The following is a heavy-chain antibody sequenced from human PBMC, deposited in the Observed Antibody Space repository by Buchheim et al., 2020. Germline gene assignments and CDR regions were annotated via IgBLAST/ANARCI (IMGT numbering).Heavy chain of an antibody. V-gene: IGHV1-8*01. CDR2: MNPKSGNT. Sequence: QVQLVQSGAEVKEPGASVKVSCKASGYTFSSDDIDWVRQATGQGLEWMGWMNPKSGNTGYAQNFQGRVTMTRDTSITTVYMELSGLRSEDTAVYYCARGITGTRRRFDPWGQGTL. CDR1: GYTFSSDD. D-gene: IGHD1-7*01. CDR3: ARGITGTRRRFDP. J-gene: IGHJ5*02.